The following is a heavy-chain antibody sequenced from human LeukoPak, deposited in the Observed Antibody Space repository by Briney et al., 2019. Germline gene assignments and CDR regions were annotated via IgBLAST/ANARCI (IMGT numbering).Heavy chain of an antibody. CDR2: IYYSGST. CDR3: ARVRFLTGYYILDY. D-gene: IGHD3-9*01. J-gene: IGHJ4*02. Sequence: SETLSLTCAVYGGSFSGYYWSWIRQPPGKGLEWIGSIYYSGSTYYNPSLKSRVTISVDTSKNQFSLKLSSVTAADTAVYYCARVRFLTGYYILDYWGQGTLVTVSS. CDR1: GGSFSGYY. V-gene: IGHV4-34*01.